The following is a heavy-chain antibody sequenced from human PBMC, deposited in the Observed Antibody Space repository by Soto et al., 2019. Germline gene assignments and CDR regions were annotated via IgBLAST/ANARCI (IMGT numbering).Heavy chain of an antibody. CDR2: ISGYNGNT. Sequence: QVQLVQSGAEVKKPGASVKVSCKASGYTFTSYGVSWVRQAPGQGLEWMGWISGYNGNTKYAQKPQGRVTMTTDTTTRTGYMEMRSPRYDDTAVYYCVRAVKYYWGSGSPNDDRMDVWGQGMTVNASS. V-gene: IGHV1-18*04. J-gene: IGHJ6*01. CDR1: GYTFTSYG. CDR3: VRAVKYYWGSGSPNDDRMDV. D-gene: IGHD3-10*01.